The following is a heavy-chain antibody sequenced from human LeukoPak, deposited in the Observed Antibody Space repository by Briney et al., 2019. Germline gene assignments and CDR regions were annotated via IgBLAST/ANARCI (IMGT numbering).Heavy chain of an antibody. D-gene: IGHD3-10*01. J-gene: IGHJ4*02. CDR1: GFTFSSYS. CDR2: ISSSSSYI. V-gene: IGHV3-21*01. CDR3: ARGRSGSYSFDY. Sequence: KLGGSLRLSCAASGFTFSSYSMNWVRQAPGKGLEWVSSISSSSSYIYYVDSVKGRFTISRDNAKNSLYLQMNSLRAEDTAVYYCARGRSGSYSFDYWGQGTLVTVSS.